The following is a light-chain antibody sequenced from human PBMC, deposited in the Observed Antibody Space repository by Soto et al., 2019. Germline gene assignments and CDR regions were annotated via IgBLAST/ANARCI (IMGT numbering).Light chain of an antibody. CDR1: QSVDNY. CDR3: QQRTIWPPLT. CDR2: DAS. V-gene: IGKV3-11*01. Sequence: EIVLTQSPATLSLSPGERATLSCRASQSVDNYLAWYQQRPGQGPRLLIYDASTRATGIPARFSGSGSGTDFTLTISSLEPEDFVVYYCQQRTIWPPLTFGGGTKVEI. J-gene: IGKJ4*01.